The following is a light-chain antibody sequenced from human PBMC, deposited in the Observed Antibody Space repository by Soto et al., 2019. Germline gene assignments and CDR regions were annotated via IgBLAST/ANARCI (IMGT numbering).Light chain of an antibody. CDR3: SSYTSSDTVL. V-gene: IGLV2-14*01. CDR1: SSDVGGYNS. J-gene: IGLJ2*01. Sequence: QSVLTQPASVSGSPGQSITISCTGTSSDVGGYNSVSWYQHHPGKAPKLMIFEVTNRPSGVSNRFSGSKSANTASLTISGLQSEDEADYYCSSYTSSDTVLFGGGTKVTVL. CDR2: EVT.